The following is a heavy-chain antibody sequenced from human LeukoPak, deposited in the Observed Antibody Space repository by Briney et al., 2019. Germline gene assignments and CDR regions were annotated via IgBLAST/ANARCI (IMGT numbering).Heavy chain of an antibody. CDR1: GYTFASFG. CDR3: ARDGYRLSGYFYYMDV. V-gene: IGHV1-18*01. Sequence: GASVKVSCKASGYTFASFGITWMRQAPGQGLEWMGWINTHNGDTNYAQKLQGRVTMTTDTSTSTAYMELRSLRSDDTAVYYCARDGYRLSGYFYYMDVWGKGTTVTVSS. D-gene: IGHD2-2*03. J-gene: IGHJ6*03. CDR2: INTHNGDT.